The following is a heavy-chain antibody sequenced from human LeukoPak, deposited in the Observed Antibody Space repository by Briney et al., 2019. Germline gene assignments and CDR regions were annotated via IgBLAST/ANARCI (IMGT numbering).Heavy chain of an antibody. D-gene: IGHD3-22*01. CDR1: GFTFNNYA. J-gene: IGHJ4*02. V-gene: IGHV3-23*01. Sequence: PGGSLRLSCTASGFTFNNYAMYWVRQAPRKGLEWVAGIFGSGGSAHYAHSVKGRFTISRDNSKNTVYLQMDSLRGEDPALYYCTKTTTGYSSGQYPGSPADHGGQGALATVSP. CDR3: TKTTTGYSSGQYPGSPADH. CDR2: IFGSGGSA.